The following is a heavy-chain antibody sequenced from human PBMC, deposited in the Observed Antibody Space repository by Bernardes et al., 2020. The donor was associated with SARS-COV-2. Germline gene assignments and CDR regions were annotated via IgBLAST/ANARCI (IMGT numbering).Heavy chain of an antibody. D-gene: IGHD6-19*01. CDR1: GFTFSSDW. Sequence: GGSLRLSCAASGFTFSSDWMHWVRQAPGKGLVWVSRINGGGSTTSYADSVEGRFTISRDNAKNTLYLQMNSLRADDTAVYYCVRAYSSGRWGFFDYWGQGTLVTVSS. V-gene: IGHV3-74*01. J-gene: IGHJ4*02. CDR2: INGGGSTT. CDR3: VRAYSSGRWGFFDY.